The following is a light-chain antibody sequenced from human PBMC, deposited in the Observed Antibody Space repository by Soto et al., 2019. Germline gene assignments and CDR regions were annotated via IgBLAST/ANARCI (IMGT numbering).Light chain of an antibody. CDR3: SSFTTDSTYV. CDR1: SSDVGANIF. J-gene: IGLJ1*01. CDR2: TVS. Sequence: QSALTQPASVSGSPGQSITISCTGTSSDVGANIFVSWYQQHPGKVPKLMIYTVSSRPSGVSQRFSGSKSGNTASLTISGLQAEDEADYYCSSFTTDSTYVFGTGTKVIAL. V-gene: IGLV2-14*01.